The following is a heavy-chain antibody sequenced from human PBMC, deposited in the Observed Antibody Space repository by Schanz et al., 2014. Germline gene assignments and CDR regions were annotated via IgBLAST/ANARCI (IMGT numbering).Heavy chain of an antibody. V-gene: IGHV1-2*06. D-gene: IGHD3-3*01. J-gene: IGHJ5*02. CDR3: ARESVSRTRLFDP. CDR2: INPNSGGT. CDR1: GYTFTDYY. Sequence: QVQLVQSGADVKKPGASVKVSCKASGYTFTDYYMHWVRQAPGQGLEWMGRINPNSGGTNYAQNFQGRVTMTKDTSINTVYMELSTLTSDDTAVYYCARESVSRTRLFDPWGQGTLVTVSS.